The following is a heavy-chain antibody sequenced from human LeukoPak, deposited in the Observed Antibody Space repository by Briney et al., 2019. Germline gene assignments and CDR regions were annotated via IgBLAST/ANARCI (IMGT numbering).Heavy chain of an antibody. J-gene: IGHJ4*02. V-gene: IGHV1-46*01. CDR1: GYTFTSYY. CDR3: ARVSGAHTAMGNNNFDY. CDR2: INPSGGST. Sequence: ASVKVSCKASGYTFTSYYMHWVRQVPGQGLEWMGIINPSGGSTSYAQKFQGRVTMTRDTSTSTVYMELSSLRSEDTAVYYCARVSGAHTAMGNNNFDYWGQGTLVTVSS. D-gene: IGHD5-18*01.